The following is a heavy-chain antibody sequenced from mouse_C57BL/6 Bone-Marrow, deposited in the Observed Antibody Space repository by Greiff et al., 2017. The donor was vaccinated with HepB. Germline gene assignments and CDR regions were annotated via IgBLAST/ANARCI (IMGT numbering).Heavy chain of an antibody. V-gene: IGHV5-6*01. CDR2: ISSGGSYT. Sequence: VQLKESGGDLVKPGGSLKLSCAASGFTFSSYGMSWVRQTPDKRLEWVATISSGGSYTYYPDSVKGRFTISRDNAKNTLYLQMSSLKSEDTAMYYCARGLRLPPFAYWGQGTLVTVSA. CDR1: GFTFSSYG. CDR3: ARGLRLPPFAY. D-gene: IGHD3-2*02. J-gene: IGHJ3*01.